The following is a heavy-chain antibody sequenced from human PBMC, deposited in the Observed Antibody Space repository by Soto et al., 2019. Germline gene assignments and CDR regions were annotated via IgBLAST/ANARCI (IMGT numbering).Heavy chain of an antibody. CDR2: ISDNGGT. D-gene: IGHD3-16*02. V-gene: IGHV4-34*01. Sequence: SETLSLTCAVYGGSFSGHYWNWIRQPPGKGLEWIAEISDNGGTNYNPSLKSRVTLSVDMSKNQFSLKLSSVTAADTAVYYCANLDMITFGGVIGPNDEVDVWGPGIMVT. CDR1: GGSFSGHY. J-gene: IGHJ3*01. CDR3: ANLDMITFGGVIGPNDEVDV.